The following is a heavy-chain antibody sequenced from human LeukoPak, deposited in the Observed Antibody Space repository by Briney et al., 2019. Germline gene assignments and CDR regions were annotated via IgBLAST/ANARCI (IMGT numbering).Heavy chain of an antibody. Sequence: QSGGSLRLSCAASGFTVSSHHMSWVRQAPGKGLEWVSAISGSGGSTYYADSVKGRFTISRDNSKNSLYLQMNSLRADDTAVYYCARFAAGGSYYYYMDVWGKGTTVTVSS. CDR3: ARFAAGGSYYYYMDV. V-gene: IGHV3-23*01. CDR1: GFTVSSHH. CDR2: ISGSGGST. D-gene: IGHD3-10*01. J-gene: IGHJ6*03.